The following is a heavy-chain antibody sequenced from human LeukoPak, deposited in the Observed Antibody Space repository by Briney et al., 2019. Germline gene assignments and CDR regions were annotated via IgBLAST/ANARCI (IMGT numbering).Heavy chain of an antibody. J-gene: IGHJ4*02. CDR2: ISTSGDST. CDR1: GFTFSSQN. V-gene: IGHV3-21*01. CDR3: VKDGWLDY. D-gene: IGHD6-19*01. Sequence: GGSLRLSCAASGFTFSSQNMNWARQAPGKGLEWVAYISTSGDSTKYADSVEGRFTISRDNVGNSLYLLMNSLRVDDTAVYYCVKDGWLDYWGQGIVVTVSS.